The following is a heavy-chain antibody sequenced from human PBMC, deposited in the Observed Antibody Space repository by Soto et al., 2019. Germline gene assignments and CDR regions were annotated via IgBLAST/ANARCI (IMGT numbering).Heavy chain of an antibody. CDR2: IYSGGST. CDR1: GFTVSSNY. V-gene: IGHV3-53*04. CDR3: ARDRSGFLHAFDI. J-gene: IGHJ3*02. D-gene: IGHD6-19*01. Sequence: EVQLVESGGGMVQPGGSLRLSCAASGFTVSSNYMSWVRQAPGQGLEWVSVIYSGGSTYYADSVKGRFTISRHNSKNTLYLQMNSLRAEDTAVYYCARDRSGFLHAFDIWGQGTMVTVSS.